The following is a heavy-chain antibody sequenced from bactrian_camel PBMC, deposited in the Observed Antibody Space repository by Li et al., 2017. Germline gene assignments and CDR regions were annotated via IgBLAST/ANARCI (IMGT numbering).Heavy chain of an antibody. Sequence: HVQLVESGGASVQAGGSLTLSCAFPADVLSTYCMAWFRQAPGKKREGVAAIYSGGENTYYADSVKGRFTISQDNAKNTVYLQMDSLKPEDSATYYCSAAGRLSTQSSKGGDCYGWQGNYWGRGTQVTVS. CDR1: ADVLSTYC. J-gene: IGHJ4*01. CDR3: SAAGRLSTQSSKGGDCYGWQGNY. CDR2: IYSGGENT. D-gene: IGHD1*01. V-gene: IGHV3S54*01.